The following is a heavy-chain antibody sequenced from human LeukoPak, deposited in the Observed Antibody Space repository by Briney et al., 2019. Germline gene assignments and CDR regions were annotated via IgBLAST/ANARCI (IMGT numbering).Heavy chain of an antibody. J-gene: IGHJ4*02. CDR1: GYTFTSYG. CDR2: MNPNSGNT. Sequence: ASVKVSCKASGYTFTSYGISWVRQATGQGLEWMGWMNPNSGNTGYAQKFQGRVTMTRNTSISTAYMELSSLRSEDTAVYYCARSPHSSDYFLDYWGQGTLVTVSS. CDR3: ARSPHSSDYFLDY. V-gene: IGHV1-8*02. D-gene: IGHD2/OR15-2a*01.